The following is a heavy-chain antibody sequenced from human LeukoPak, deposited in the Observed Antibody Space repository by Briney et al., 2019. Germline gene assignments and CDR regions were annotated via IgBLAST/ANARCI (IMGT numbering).Heavy chain of an antibody. J-gene: IGHJ5*02. CDR3: ARGDYGGQGWFDP. Sequence: TSETLSLTCAVYGGSFSGYYWSWIRQPPGKGLEWIGEINHSGSTNYNPSLKSRVTISVDTSKNQFSLKLSSVTAADTAVYYCARGDYGGQGWFDPWGQGTLVTVSS. CDR2: INHSGST. D-gene: IGHD4-23*01. CDR1: GGSFSGYY. V-gene: IGHV4-34*01.